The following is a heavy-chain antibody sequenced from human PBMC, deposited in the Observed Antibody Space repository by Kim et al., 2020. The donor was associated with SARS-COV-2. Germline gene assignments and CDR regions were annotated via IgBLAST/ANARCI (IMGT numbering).Heavy chain of an antibody. CDR3: GRRDSSGWYSLDY. Sequence: SETLSLTCTVSGGSISSYYWSWIRQPPGKGLEWIGYIYYSGSTNYNPSLKSRVTISVDTSKNQFSLKLSSGTAADTAVFYCGRRDSSGWYSLDYWGQGTLVTVSS. CDR2: IYYSGST. V-gene: IGHV4-59*08. J-gene: IGHJ4*02. D-gene: IGHD6-19*01. CDR1: GGSISSYY.